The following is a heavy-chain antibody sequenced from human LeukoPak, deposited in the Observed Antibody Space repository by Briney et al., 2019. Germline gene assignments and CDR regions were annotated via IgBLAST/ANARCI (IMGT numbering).Heavy chain of an antibody. CDR3: ARDRYNWNDGLDY. Sequence: GGSLRLSCAASGFTFSSYGMHWVRQAPGKGLEWVAVIWYDGSNKYYADSVKGRFTISRDNSKNTLYLQMNSLRAEDTAAYYCARDRYNWNDGLDYWGQGTLVTVSS. V-gene: IGHV3-33*01. CDR2: IWYDGSNK. J-gene: IGHJ4*02. D-gene: IGHD1-1*01. CDR1: GFTFSSYG.